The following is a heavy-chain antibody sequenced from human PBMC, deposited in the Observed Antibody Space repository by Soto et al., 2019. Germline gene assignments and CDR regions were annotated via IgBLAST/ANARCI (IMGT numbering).Heavy chain of an antibody. Sequence: SQTLSLTCAISGDSVSSNSAAWNWIRQSPSRGLEWLGRTYYRSKWYNDYAVSVKSRITINPDTSKNQFSLQLNSVTPEDTAVYYCARDQGASYGSSWYGMDVWGQGTTVTVSS. CDR3: ARDQGASYGSSWYGMDV. CDR2: TYYRSKWYN. D-gene: IGHD6-13*01. J-gene: IGHJ6*02. CDR1: GDSVSSNSAA. V-gene: IGHV6-1*01.